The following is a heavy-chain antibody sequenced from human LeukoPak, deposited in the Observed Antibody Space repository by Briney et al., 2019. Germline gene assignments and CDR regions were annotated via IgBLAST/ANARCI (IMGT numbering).Heavy chain of an antibody. J-gene: IGHJ5*02. CDR3: ARQEAPVAGYNWFDP. CDR2: INHSGST. CDR1: GGSFSGYY. Sequence: SETLSLTCAVCGGSFSGYYWSWIRQPPGKGLEWIGEINHSGSTNYNPSLKSRVTMSVDTSKNQFSLKLSSVTAADTAVYYCARQEAPVAGYNWFDPWGQGTLVTVSS. V-gene: IGHV4-34*01. D-gene: IGHD6-19*01.